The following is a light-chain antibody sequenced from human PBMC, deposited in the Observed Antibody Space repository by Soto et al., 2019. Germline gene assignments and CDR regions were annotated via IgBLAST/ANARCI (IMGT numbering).Light chain of an antibody. J-gene: IGLJ1*01. Sequence: QSALTQPGTVSGSPGQSITISCTGTTSDVGSYDLVSWYQQHPGKAPKIMIYEVSKRPSGDSNRFSGSKSGNTASLTISGLQAEDEADYYCCSYAGGRSPYVFGTGTKLTVL. CDR3: CSYAGGRSPYV. CDR2: EVS. V-gene: IGLV2-23*02. CDR1: TSDVGSYDL.